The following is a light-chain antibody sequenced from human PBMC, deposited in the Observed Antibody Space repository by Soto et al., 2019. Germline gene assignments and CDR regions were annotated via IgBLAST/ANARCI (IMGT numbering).Light chain of an antibody. CDR2: GNS. CDR1: SSNIGAGYD. Sequence: QSVLTQPPSVSGAPGQRVTISWTGSSSNIGAGYDVHWYQQLPGTAPKLLIYGNSNRPSGVPDRFSGSKSGTSASLAITGLRAKDEADYYCQSYDSSLSAHVVFGGGTKLTVL. V-gene: IGLV1-40*01. J-gene: IGLJ2*01. CDR3: QSYDSSLSAHVV.